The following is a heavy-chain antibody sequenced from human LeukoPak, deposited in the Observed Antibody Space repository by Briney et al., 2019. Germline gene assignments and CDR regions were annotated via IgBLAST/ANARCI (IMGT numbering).Heavy chain of an antibody. J-gene: IGHJ4*02. CDR3: ARHVSYNSGRADY. CDR2: IYYSGST. V-gene: IGHV4-39*01. D-gene: IGHD6-19*01. CDR1: GGSISSSSYY. Sequence: PSETLSLTCTVSGGSISSSSYYWGWIRQPPGKGLEWIGSIYYSGSTYYNPSLKSRVTISVDTSKNQFSLKLSSVTAADTAVYYCARHVSYNSGRADYWGQGTLVTVSS.